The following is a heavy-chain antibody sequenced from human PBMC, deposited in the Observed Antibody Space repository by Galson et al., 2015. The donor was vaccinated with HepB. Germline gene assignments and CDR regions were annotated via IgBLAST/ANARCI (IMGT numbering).Heavy chain of an antibody. CDR1: DYIFTSYG. Sequence: SVKVSCKASDYIFTSYGISWVRQAPGKGLEWMGWISANSGDTKYAQKLQGRVTMTRDTSTSTAYLELRSLRSDDTAAYYCARDRDYRFDYWGQGTLVTVSS. CDR3: ARDRDYRFDY. J-gene: IGHJ4*02. CDR2: ISANSGDT. V-gene: IGHV1-18*04. D-gene: IGHD4/OR15-4a*01.